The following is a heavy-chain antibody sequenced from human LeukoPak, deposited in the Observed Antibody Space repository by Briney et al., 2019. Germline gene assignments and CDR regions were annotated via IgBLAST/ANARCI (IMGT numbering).Heavy chain of an antibody. Sequence: GGSLRLSCAASGFTFSSSWMHWVRQAPEKGLVWVSRINNDGSSTNYADSVKGRFTISRDNAKNTLYLQMNSLRAEDTAIYYCATSRTFDYWGQGALVTVSS. J-gene: IGHJ4*02. CDR2: INNDGSST. CDR3: ATSRTFDY. D-gene: IGHD1-1*01. V-gene: IGHV3-74*01. CDR1: GFTFSSSW.